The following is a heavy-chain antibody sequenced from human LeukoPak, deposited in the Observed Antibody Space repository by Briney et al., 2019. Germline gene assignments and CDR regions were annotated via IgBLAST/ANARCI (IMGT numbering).Heavy chain of an antibody. Sequence: GASVKVSCKASGYTFSNYGISWVRQAPGQGLEWMGWISAYNGNANYAQKLLGRVTMTTDTSTSTAYMELRSLRSDDTAVYYCARTPSTSETAAGSFDYWGQGTLVTVSS. J-gene: IGHJ4*02. V-gene: IGHV1-18*01. CDR2: ISAYNGNA. CDR3: ARTPSTSETAAGSFDY. D-gene: IGHD6-13*01. CDR1: GYTFSNYG.